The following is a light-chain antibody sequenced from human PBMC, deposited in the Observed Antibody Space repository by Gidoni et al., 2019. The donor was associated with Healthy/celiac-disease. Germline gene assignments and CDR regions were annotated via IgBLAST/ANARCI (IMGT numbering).Light chain of an antibody. J-gene: IGKJ4*01. CDR2: GAS. Sequence: EIVMTQAPATLSVSPGERATISCRASQSVSSNLAWYQQKPGQAPRLLIYGASTRATGIPARFSGSGSGTDFTLTISSLQSEDFAVYYCQQYNNWPPLTFXGXTKVEIK. V-gene: IGKV3-15*01. CDR1: QSVSSN. CDR3: QQYNNWPPLT.